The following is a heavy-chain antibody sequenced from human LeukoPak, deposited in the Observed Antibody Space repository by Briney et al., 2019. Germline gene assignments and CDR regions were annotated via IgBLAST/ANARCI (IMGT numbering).Heavy chain of an antibody. V-gene: IGHV3-53*01. CDR2: IYSDNT. CDR3: ARWAGAYSHPYDY. J-gene: IGHJ4*02. D-gene: IGHD4/OR15-4a*01. Sequence: GGSLRLSCTVSGFTVSSNSMSWVRQAPGKGLEWVSFIYSDNTHYSDSVKGRFTISRDNSKNALYLQMNSLRAEDTAVYYCARWAGAYSHPYDYWGQGTLVTVSS. CDR1: GFTVSSNS.